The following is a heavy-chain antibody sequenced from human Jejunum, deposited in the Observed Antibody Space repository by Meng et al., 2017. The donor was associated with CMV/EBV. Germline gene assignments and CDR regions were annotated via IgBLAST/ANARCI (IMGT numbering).Heavy chain of an antibody. CDR2: VYRRGTT. CDR3: ARDRGSGAYYFDF. D-gene: IGHD3-10*01. Sequence: SGGSIQRSDYYWAWIRQSPGKGLEWIGSVYRRGTTYNNPSLRSRVTMSVDISRNQFSLRLTSVTAADTAMYYCARDRGSGAYYFDFWGQGALVTVSS. CDR1: GGSIQRSDYY. J-gene: IGHJ4*02. V-gene: IGHV4-39*07.